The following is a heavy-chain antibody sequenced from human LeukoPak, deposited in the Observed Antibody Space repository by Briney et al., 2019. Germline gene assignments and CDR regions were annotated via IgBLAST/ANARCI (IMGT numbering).Heavy chain of an antibody. CDR1: GYSFPTYW. Sequence: GESLQISSQGAGYSFPTYWIGWARPMPGKGLEWMGFIYLGDSDTRYSPSFQGQVTISADKSISTAYLQWSSLKASDTAMYYCARLWARALDIWGQGTMVTVSS. D-gene: IGHD3-10*01. CDR2: IYLGDSDT. CDR3: ARLWARALDI. V-gene: IGHV5-51*01. J-gene: IGHJ3*02.